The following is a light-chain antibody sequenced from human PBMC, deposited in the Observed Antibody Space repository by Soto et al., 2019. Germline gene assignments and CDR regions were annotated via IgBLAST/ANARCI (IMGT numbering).Light chain of an antibody. J-gene: IGLJ1*01. V-gene: IGLV1-40*01. CDR1: SSNIGAGYD. CDR3: QSYDSKLTGFVV. Sequence: QSVLTQPPSVSGAPGQRVTISCTGSSSNIGAGYDVHWYQQLPGTAPELLIYGNNNRPSGVPDRFSASKSGTSASLAITGLQAEDEGDYYCQSYDSKLTGFVVFGTGTKLTVL. CDR2: GNN.